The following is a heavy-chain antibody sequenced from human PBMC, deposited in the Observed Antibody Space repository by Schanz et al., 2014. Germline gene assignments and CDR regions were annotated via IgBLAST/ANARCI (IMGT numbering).Heavy chain of an antibody. V-gene: IGHV1-18*01. CDR3: VRVPSRDVSFDL. J-gene: IGHJ2*01. Sequence: QVQLVQSGAEVKKPGASVKVSCKASGYTFTDYGVIWVRQAPGQGLEWMGWIRPDNGHTTYSQKVRDRVIFTTDTSANTAYMELTSLRSDDTAHYYCVRVPSRDVSFDLWGRGTLVTVSS. CDR2: IRPDNGHT. D-gene: IGHD3-16*01. CDR1: GYTFTDYG.